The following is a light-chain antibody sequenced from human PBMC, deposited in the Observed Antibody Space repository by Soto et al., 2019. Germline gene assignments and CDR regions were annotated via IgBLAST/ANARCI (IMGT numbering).Light chain of an antibody. CDR1: QGVTTN. J-gene: IGKJ5*01. CDR2: DVS. V-gene: IGKV3-15*01. CDR3: QQYNNWPFA. Sequence: IVMTRSPGTLCVSPWEREKFYCRAGQGVTTNFAWYQQKSGQSPRLLIYDVSIRATGVPARFSGTGSETDFTLTISGLQSEDSAVYFCQQYNNWPFASGQRTRLEI.